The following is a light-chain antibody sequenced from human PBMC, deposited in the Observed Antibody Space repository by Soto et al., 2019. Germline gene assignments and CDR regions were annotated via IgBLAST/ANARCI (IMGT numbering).Light chain of an antibody. V-gene: IGKV1-5*03. Sequence: DIQMTQSPSTLSASAGDRGTITCRASQTINSWLAWYQHKPGEAPKLLIYKASTLESGVPSRFSGSGSGTEFTLTISSLQPDDFATYYCHQYNSYSYTFGQGTRPEIK. CDR3: HQYNSYSYT. CDR1: QTINSW. CDR2: KAS. J-gene: IGKJ5*01.